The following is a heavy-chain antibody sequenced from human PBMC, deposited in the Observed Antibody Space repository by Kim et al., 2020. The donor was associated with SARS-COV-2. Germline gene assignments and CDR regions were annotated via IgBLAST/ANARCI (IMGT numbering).Heavy chain of an antibody. D-gene: IGHD3-10*01. CDR1: GGSISSYY. CDR3: ARVRVTMVRGVIHLYFDY. J-gene: IGHJ4*02. CDR2: IYYSGST. Sequence: SETLSLTCTVSGGSISSYYWSWIRQPPGKGLEWIGYIYYSGSTIYNPSLKSRVTISVDTSKNQFSLKLSSVTAADTAVYYCARVRVTMVRGVIHLYFDYWGQGTLVTVSS. V-gene: IGHV4-59*01.